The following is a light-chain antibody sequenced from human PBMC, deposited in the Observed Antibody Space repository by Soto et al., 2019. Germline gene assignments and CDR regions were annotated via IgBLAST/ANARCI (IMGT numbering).Light chain of an antibody. V-gene: IGLV2-14*01. CDR1: SSAVGGYNY. CDR3: SSYTSSSTSYV. Sequence: QSALTQPASVSGSPGQSITISCIGTSSAVGGYNYVSWYQQHPGKAPKLMIYDVSNRPSGVSNRFSGSKSGNTASLTISGLQAEDEADYYCSSYTSSSTSYVFGTGTKVTVL. J-gene: IGLJ1*01. CDR2: DVS.